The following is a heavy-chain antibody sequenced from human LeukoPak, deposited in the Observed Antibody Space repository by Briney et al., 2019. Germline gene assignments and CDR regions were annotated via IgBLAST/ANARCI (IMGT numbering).Heavy chain of an antibody. V-gene: IGHV3-30-3*01. CDR3: ASGGGYCSSTSCYVSDY. Sequence: PGESLRLSCAASGFTFSSYAMHWVRQAPGKGLGWVAVISYDGINKYYADSVKGRFTISRDNSKNTLYLQMNSLRAEDTAVYYCASGGGYCSSTSCYVSDYWGQGTLVTVSS. D-gene: IGHD2-2*01. CDR2: ISYDGINK. J-gene: IGHJ4*02. CDR1: GFTFSSYA.